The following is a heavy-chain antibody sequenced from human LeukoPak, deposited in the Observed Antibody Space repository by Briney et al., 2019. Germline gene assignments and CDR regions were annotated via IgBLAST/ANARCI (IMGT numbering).Heavy chain of an antibody. CDR1: GYTFTGYY. D-gene: IGHD6-13*01. CDR3: AREATIVAAGTAGIYFDS. V-gene: IGHV1-2*02. Sequence: ASVKVSCKASGYTFTGYYMHWVRQAPGQGLEWMGWINPNSGGTNYAQKFQGRVTLTRDTSNSTAYMDLSRLNSDDTAIYYCAREATIVAAGTAGIYFDSWGQGTLVTVSS. CDR2: INPNSGGT. J-gene: IGHJ4*02.